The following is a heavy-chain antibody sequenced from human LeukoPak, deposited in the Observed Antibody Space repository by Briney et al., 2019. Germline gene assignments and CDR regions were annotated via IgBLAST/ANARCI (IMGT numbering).Heavy chain of an antibody. Sequence: GGSLRLSCAASGFTFSSYSMNWVRQAPGKGLEWVSSISSSSSYIYYADSVKGRFTISRDNAKNSLYLQMNSLRAEDTAVYYCARAPSDYGDYQFNWFDPWGQGTLVTVSS. J-gene: IGHJ5*02. V-gene: IGHV3-21*01. D-gene: IGHD4-17*01. CDR3: ARAPSDYGDYQFNWFDP. CDR2: ISSSSSYI. CDR1: GFTFSSYS.